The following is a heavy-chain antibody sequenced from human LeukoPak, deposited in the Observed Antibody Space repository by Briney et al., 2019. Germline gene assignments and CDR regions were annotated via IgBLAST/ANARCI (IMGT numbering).Heavy chain of an antibody. D-gene: IGHD3-10*01. Sequence: PGGSLRLSCAASGFTFSSYWMSWVRQAPGKGLEWVANIKQDGSEKYYVDSVKGRFTISRDNAKNSLYLQMSSLRAEDTAVYYCAMTGELSDYGMDVWGQGTTVTVSS. V-gene: IGHV3-7*01. CDR3: AMTGELSDYGMDV. CDR1: GFTFSSYW. J-gene: IGHJ6*02. CDR2: IKQDGSEK.